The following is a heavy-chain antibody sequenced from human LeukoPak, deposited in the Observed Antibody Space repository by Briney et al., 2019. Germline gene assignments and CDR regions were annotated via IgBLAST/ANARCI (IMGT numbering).Heavy chain of an antibody. CDR2: ISESGGST. J-gene: IGHJ4*02. CDR1: GSTFSSYG. Sequence: GGSLRLSCAASGSTFSSYGMHWVRQAPGKGLEWVSGISESGGSTYYADSVKGRFTSSRDNSKNTLYLQMSNLRAEDTAAYYCAKGSFWGQGTLVTVSS. D-gene: IGHD3-10*01. CDR3: AKGSF. V-gene: IGHV3-23*01.